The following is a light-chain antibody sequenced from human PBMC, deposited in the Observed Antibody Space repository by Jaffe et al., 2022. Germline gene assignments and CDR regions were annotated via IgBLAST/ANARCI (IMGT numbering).Light chain of an antibody. CDR1: QGISSY. J-gene: IGKJ1*01. CDR3: QQSYSVPWT. V-gene: IGKV1-39*01. CDR2: AAS. Sequence: DIQMTQSPSSLSASVGDRVTITCRASQGISSYLNWYQQKPGKAPKVLIFAASSLQSGVPSRFSGGGSGTDFTLTISSLQPEDFATYYCQQSYSVPWTFGQGTKMEIK.